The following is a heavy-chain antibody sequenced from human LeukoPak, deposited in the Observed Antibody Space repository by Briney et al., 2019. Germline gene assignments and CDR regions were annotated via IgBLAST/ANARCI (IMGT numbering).Heavy chain of an antibody. CDR1: GGSISDYF. V-gene: IGHV4-59*12. J-gene: IGHJ2*01. Sequence: SETLSLTCTVSGGSISDYFWSWIRQPPGKGLEWIAYIHYSDPTNYNPSLKSRVTISLGTSKNQFSLMLSSVTAADTAVYYCARGGHIVVVTANYWYFDLWAVAPWSLSPQ. CDR3: ARGGHIVVVTANYWYFDL. CDR2: IHYSDPT. D-gene: IGHD2-21*02.